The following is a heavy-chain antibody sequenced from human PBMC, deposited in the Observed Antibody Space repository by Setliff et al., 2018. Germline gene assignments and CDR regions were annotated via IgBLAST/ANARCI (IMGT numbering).Heavy chain of an antibody. J-gene: IGHJ4*02. D-gene: IGHD3-22*01. V-gene: IGHV4-4*08. Sequence: PSETLSLTCSVSGDSLRNDYWTWIRQPPGKGLEWIGNMHAGGNINYNPSLKSRVTLSLATSKNQFSLNLTSVTAADTAMYYCGRGRFYYDDNDFSWGQGTLVTVSS. CDR1: GDSLRNDY. CDR2: MHAGGNI. CDR3: GRGRFYYDDNDFS.